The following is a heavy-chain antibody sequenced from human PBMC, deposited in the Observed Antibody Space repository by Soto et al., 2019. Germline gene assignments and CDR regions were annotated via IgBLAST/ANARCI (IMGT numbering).Heavy chain of an antibody. Sequence: GGSLRLSCAASGFTFSSYGMHWVRQAPGKGLEWVAVIWYDGSNKYYADSVKGRFTISRDNSKNTLYLQMNSLRAEDTAVYYCAREGRIGYSSGLVDYWGQGTLVTVSS. CDR3: AREGRIGYSSGLVDY. CDR1: GFTFSSYG. J-gene: IGHJ4*02. CDR2: IWYDGSNK. V-gene: IGHV3-33*01. D-gene: IGHD6-19*01.